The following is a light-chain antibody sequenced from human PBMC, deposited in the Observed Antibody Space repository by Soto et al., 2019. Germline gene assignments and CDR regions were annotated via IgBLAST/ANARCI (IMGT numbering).Light chain of an antibody. V-gene: IGKV1-9*01. CDR2: SXX. CDR1: QGISSH. CDR3: QQVNNFPSP. Sequence: IQLTQSPSSLSASVGDRVAITCRASQGISSHLAWYQQKPAKXXXXXXXSXXXXQXEVXXSVSGGGSGTDFTLTLSSLQPEDFATYYCQQVNNFPSPFGQGTRLEIK. J-gene: IGKJ5*01.